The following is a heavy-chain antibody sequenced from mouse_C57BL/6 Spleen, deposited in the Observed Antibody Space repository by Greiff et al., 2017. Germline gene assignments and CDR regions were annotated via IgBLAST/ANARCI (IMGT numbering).Heavy chain of an antibody. J-gene: IGHJ2*01. Sequence: QVQLQQPGAELVKPGASVKMSCKASGYTFTSYWITWVKQRPGQGLEWIGDIYPGSGSTNYNEKFKSKATLTVDTSSSTAYMQLSSLTSEDSAVYYCARSELGRGYFDYWGQGTTLTVSS. CDR3: ARSELGRGYFDY. CDR1: GYTFTSYW. V-gene: IGHV1-55*01. D-gene: IGHD4-1*01. CDR2: IYPGSGST.